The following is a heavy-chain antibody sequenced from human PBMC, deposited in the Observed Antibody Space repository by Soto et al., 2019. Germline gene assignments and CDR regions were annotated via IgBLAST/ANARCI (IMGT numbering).Heavy chain of an antibody. J-gene: IGHJ3*02. CDR2: ISSSSSYI. CDR1: GFTFSSYS. CDR3: ASSDVLLWFGELSWAFDI. D-gene: IGHD3-10*01. V-gene: IGHV3-21*01. Sequence: GGSLRLSCAASGFTFSSYSMNWVRQAPGKGLEWVSSISSSSSYIYYADSVKGRFTISRDNAKNSLYLKMNSLRAEDTAVYYCASSDVLLWFGELSWAFDIWGQGTMVTVSS.